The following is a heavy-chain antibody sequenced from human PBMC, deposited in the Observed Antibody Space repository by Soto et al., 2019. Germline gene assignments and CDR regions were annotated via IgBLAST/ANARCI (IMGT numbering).Heavy chain of an antibody. V-gene: IGHV3-30*18. J-gene: IGHJ4*02. CDR2: ISSDGSNK. D-gene: IGHD2-21*01. CDR3: AKDGIAYCTYFGS. Sequence: QVPLVESGGGVVQPGRSLSLSCAASGFTFSTYGMHWVRQAPGKGLEWVAVISSDGSNKHYADSVKGRFTISRDNSKNTLHLQMNSLRPEDTAVYYCAKDGIAYCTYFGSWGQGTLVTVSS. CDR1: GFTFSTYG.